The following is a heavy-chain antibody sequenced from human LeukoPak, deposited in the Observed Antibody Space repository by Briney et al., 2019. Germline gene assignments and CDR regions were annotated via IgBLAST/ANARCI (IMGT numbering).Heavy chain of an antibody. J-gene: IGHJ4*02. Sequence: GRSLRLSCAASGFIFNHYAMHWVRQTPGKGLEWVAGIAWDSENIGYVDSVKGRFTISRDNAKNSLYLQMNSLRAEDTAVYYCARTHYDFWSGRRDPYFDYWGQGTLVTVSS. CDR3: ARTHYDFWSGRRDPYFDY. V-gene: IGHV3-9*01. CDR1: GFIFNHYA. CDR2: IAWDSENI. D-gene: IGHD3-3*01.